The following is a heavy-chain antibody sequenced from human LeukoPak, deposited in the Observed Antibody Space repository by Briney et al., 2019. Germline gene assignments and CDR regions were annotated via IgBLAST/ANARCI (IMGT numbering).Heavy chain of an antibody. CDR1: GFTFSSYW. V-gene: IGHV3-7*01. CDR3: ARDGYYYDSSGYSNWFDP. CDR2: IKQDGSEK. J-gene: IGHJ5*02. D-gene: IGHD3-22*01. Sequence: PGGSLRLSCAASGFTFSSYWMSWVRQAPGKGLEWVANIKQDGSEKYYVDPVKGRFTISRDNAKNSLYLQMNSLRAEDTAVYYCARDGYYYDSSGYSNWFDPWGQGTLVTVSS.